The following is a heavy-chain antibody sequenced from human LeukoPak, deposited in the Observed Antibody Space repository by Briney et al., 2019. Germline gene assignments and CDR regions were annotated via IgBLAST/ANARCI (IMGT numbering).Heavy chain of an antibody. V-gene: IGHV5-51*01. Sequence: GESLKISCKGSGYSCTSFWIGWVRQMPGKGLEWMGIVYPGDSDTRYSPSFQGQVTISADKSISTAYLQWSSLKASETAMYYCARAPYSSSSRYYYYYMDVWGKGTTVTVSS. CDR1: GYSCTSFW. CDR2: VYPGDSDT. CDR3: ARAPYSSSSRYYYYYMDV. J-gene: IGHJ6*03. D-gene: IGHD6-6*01.